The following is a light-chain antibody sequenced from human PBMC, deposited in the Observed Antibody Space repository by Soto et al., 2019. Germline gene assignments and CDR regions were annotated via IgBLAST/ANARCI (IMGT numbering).Light chain of an antibody. J-gene: IGKJ4*01. CDR1: QSDSSSY. CDR3: QQYGSSPLT. Sequence: EVVLTQSPGTLSLSPGERATLSCRASQSDSSSYLAWYWQKPGEAPRLLIYGASSRATGIPDRFSGSGSGTDFTLTISRLEPEDFALYYCQQYGSSPLTFGGGTKVEIK. CDR2: GAS. V-gene: IGKV3-20*01.